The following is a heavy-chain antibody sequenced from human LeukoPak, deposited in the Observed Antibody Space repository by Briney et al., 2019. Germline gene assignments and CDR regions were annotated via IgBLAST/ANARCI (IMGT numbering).Heavy chain of an antibody. CDR1: GGSISTGGYS. CDR2: IYDSGRA. D-gene: IGHD3-16*01. Sequence: SQTLSLTCAVSGGSISTGGYSWSWLRQPPWKTLEWIGYIYDSGRAYYNPSLKSRVTISMDTSSNHFSLELRSVTAADTAVYYCVRDIYDDNNWGQGTLVTVSS. J-gene: IGHJ4*02. CDR3: VRDIYDDNN. V-gene: IGHV4-30-4*07.